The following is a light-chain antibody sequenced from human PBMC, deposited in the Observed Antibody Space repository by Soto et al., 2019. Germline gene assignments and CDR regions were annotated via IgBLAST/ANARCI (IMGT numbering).Light chain of an antibody. V-gene: IGKV3-20*01. CDR2: GAS. CDR3: QQYGSSTLYT. CDR1: QSVSSSY. Sequence: EIVLTQSPGTLSLSPGERATLSCRASQSVSSSYLAWYQQNPGQAPRLLIYGASSRATGIPDRFSGSGSGTAFTLTISRLEPEDFAVYYCQQYGSSTLYTFGQGTKLEIK. J-gene: IGKJ2*01.